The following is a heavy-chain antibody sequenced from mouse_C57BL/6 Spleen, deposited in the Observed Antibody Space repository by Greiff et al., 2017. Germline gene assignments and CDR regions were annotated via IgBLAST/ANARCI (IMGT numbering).Heavy chain of an antibody. CDR1: GYAFSSSW. V-gene: IGHV1-82*01. Sequence: QVQLQQSGPELVKPGASVKISCKASGYAFSSSWMNWVKQRPGKGLEWIGRIYPGDGDTNYNGKFKGKATLTADKSSSTAYMQLSSLTSEDSAVXFCARCYYDYDGYAMDYWGQGTSVTVSS. CDR3: ARCYYDYDGYAMDY. J-gene: IGHJ4*01. CDR2: IYPGDGDT. D-gene: IGHD2-4*01.